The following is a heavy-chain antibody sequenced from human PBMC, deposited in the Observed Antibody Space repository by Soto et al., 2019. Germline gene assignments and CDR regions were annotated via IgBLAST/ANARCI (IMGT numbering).Heavy chain of an antibody. CDR3: ARDYGDCERHYYCYGMDV. D-gene: IGHD4-17*01. CDR2: IWYDGSNK. V-gene: IGHV3-33*01. CDR1: GFTFSSYG. Sequence: GGSLRLSCAASGFTFSSYGMHWVRQAPGKGLEWVAVIWYDGSNKYYADSVKGRFTISRDNSKNTLYLQMNSLRAEDTAVYYCARDYGDCERHYYCYGMDVWGQGTTVTVSS. J-gene: IGHJ6*01.